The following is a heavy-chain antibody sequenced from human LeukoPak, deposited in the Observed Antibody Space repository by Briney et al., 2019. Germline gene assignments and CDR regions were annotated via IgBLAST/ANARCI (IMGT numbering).Heavy chain of an antibody. J-gene: IGHJ6*02. V-gene: IGHV3-48*04. Sequence: GGSLRLSCAASGFTFSNYSMNWVRQAPGKGLEWISYISSRSTTIYYTDSMKGRFTISRDNAKNSLYLQMNSLRAEDTAVYYCARGPAAGMYYYYGMDVWGQGTTVTVSS. CDR2: ISSRSTTI. CDR3: ARGPAAGMYYYYGMDV. D-gene: IGHD6-13*01. CDR1: GFTFSNYS.